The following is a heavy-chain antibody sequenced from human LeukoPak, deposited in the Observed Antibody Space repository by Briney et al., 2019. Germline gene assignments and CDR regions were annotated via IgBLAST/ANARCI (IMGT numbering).Heavy chain of an antibody. V-gene: IGHV3-7*01. D-gene: IGHD3-10*01. CDR1: GFTFSSYW. J-gene: IGHJ6*02. Sequence: PGGSLRLSCAASGFTFSSYWMSWVRQAPGKGLEWVANIKEDGSEKYYVDSVKGRFTISRDTAQNSLFLQMNSLRAEDTAVYYCARDLRPYYGSGTNFHYYGMDVWGQGTTVTVSS. CDR2: IKEDGSEK. CDR3: ARDLRPYYGSGTNFHYYGMDV.